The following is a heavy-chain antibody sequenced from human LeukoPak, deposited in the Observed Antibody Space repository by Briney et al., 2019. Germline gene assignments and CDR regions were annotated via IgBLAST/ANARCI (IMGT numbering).Heavy chain of an antibody. Sequence: SETLSLTCTVSGGSISSYYWSWIRQPAGKGLEWIGRIYTSGSTNYNPSLKSRVTISVDTSKNQFSLKLSSVTAADTAVYYCARYSQQQLVLDYWGQGTLVTVSS. CDR1: GGSISSYY. J-gene: IGHJ4*02. CDR3: ARYSQQQLVLDY. CDR2: IYTSGST. V-gene: IGHV4-4*07. D-gene: IGHD6-13*01.